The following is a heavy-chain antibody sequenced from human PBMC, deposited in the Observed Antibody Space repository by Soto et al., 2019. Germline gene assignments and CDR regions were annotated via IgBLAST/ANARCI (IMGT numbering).Heavy chain of an antibody. CDR2: MNPNSGNT. J-gene: IGHJ6*03. CDR1: GYTFTRFD. Sequence: VQLVQSGAEVTKPGASVKVSCKASGYTFTRFDIHWVRQAPGQGLEWMGWMNPNSGNTDYAQKFQGRVTMTRNTSIITASMELSSLRSEDTAVYYCARAPFTMFTYLDVWGKGTTVTVSS. CDR3: ARAPFTMFTYLDV. D-gene: IGHD3-10*02. V-gene: IGHV1-8*01.